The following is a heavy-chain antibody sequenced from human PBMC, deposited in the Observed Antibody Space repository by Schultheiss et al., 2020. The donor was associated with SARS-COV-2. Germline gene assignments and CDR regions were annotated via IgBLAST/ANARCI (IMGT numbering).Heavy chain of an antibody. J-gene: IGHJ4*02. V-gene: IGHV3-23*01. Sequence: GGSLRLSCAASGFTFSSYSMNWVRQAPGKGLEWVSAISGSGGSTYYADSVKGRFTISRDNSKNTLYLQMNSLRAEDTAVYYCAKDGQLVTIDYWGQGTLVTVSS. CDR2: ISGSGGST. CDR1: GFTFSSYS. D-gene: IGHD6-6*01. CDR3: AKDGQLVTIDY.